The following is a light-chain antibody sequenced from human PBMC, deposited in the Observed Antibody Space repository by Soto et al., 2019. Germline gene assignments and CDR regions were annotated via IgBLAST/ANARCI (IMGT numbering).Light chain of an antibody. CDR3: QQRSNWPRT. J-gene: IGKJ1*01. V-gene: IGKV3-11*01. CDR1: QNISNY. Sequence: IVLTQSPATLSLSPGKRPSLSGRASQNISNYLMWYQQKPGQAPSLLIYDVSNRATGIPARFSGSGSGTDFTLTISSLEPEDFAVYYCQQRSNWPRTFGQGTKVDIK. CDR2: DVS.